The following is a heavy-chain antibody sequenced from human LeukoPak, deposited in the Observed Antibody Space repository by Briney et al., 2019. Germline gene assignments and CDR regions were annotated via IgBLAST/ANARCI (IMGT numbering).Heavy chain of an antibody. CDR2: IYYSGST. J-gene: IGHJ4*02. CDR1: GGSISSYY. CDR3: AREHSSGWSDY. Sequence: PSETLSLTCTVSGGSISSYYWSWIRQPPGKGLEWIGYIYYSGSTNYNPSLKSRVTISVDTSKNQFSLKLSSVTAADTAVYYCAREHSSGWSDYWGQGTLVTVSS. V-gene: IGHV4-59*01. D-gene: IGHD6-19*01.